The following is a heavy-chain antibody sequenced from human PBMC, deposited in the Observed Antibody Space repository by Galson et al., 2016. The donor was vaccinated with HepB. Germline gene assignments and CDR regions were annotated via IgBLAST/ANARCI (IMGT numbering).Heavy chain of an antibody. J-gene: IGHJ6*02. CDR2: IDWEDDK. CDR3: ARLQRDGSGTYPSDDYHPMDV. Sequence: PALVKPTQTLTLTCTFSGFSLSTSGMCVSWIRQPPGKALEWLALIDWEDDKYYSTYLKTRLPISKDTSKNQVVLTMTNMDPVDTATYHCARLQRDGSGTYPSDDYHPMDVWGQGTPVTVSS. CDR1: GFSLSTSGMC. V-gene: IGHV2-70*01. D-gene: IGHD3-10*01.